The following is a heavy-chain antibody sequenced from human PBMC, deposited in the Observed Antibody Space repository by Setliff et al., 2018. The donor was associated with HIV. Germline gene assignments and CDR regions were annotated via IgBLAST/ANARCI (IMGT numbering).Heavy chain of an antibody. D-gene: IGHD5-18*01. V-gene: IGHV4-39*01. Sequence: SETLSLTCTVSGGSISTNSYYWGWIRQSPGKGLEWVGNVHNSGGTNYDPSLKSRVSISVDTSKNQFSLNVNSVTAPDTAIYYCVRHTRDTSLAHYYYYIDVWGKGTTVTVSS. CDR3: VRHTRDTSLAHYYYYIDV. CDR2: VHNSGGT. CDR1: GGSISTNSYY. J-gene: IGHJ6*03.